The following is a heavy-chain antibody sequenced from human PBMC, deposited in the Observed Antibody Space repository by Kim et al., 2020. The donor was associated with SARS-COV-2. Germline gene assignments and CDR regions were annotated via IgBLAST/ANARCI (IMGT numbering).Heavy chain of an antibody. Sequence: GGSLRLSCAASGFTFSSYWMSWVRQAPGKGLEWVANIKQDGSEKYYVDSVKGRFTISRDNAKNSLYLQMNSLRAEDTAVYYCARDIVYGGGIPQAFPLWGQGTLVTVSS. J-gene: IGHJ1*01. CDR2: IKQDGSEK. D-gene: IGHD2-8*01. CDR1: GFTFSSYW. CDR3: ARDIVYGGGIPQAFPL. V-gene: IGHV3-7*01.